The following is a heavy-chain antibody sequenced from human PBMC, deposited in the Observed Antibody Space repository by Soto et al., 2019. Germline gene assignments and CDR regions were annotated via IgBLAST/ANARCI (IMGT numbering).Heavy chain of an antibody. J-gene: IGHJ5*02. V-gene: IGHV1-24*01. Sequence: ASVKVSCKVSGYTLTELSMHWVRQAPGKGLEWMGGFDPEDGETSYAQKFQGRVTMTGDTSTDTAYMELSSLRSEDTAVYYCARLHYYGSGPRGLDPWGQGTLVTVPQ. D-gene: IGHD3-10*01. CDR2: FDPEDGET. CDR3: ARLHYYGSGPRGLDP. CDR1: GYTLTELS.